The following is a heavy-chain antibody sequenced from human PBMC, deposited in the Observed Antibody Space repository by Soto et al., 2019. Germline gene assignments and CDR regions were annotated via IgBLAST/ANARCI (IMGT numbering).Heavy chain of an antibody. CDR3: ARDHLPHPFYYGMDV. J-gene: IGHJ6*02. CDR1: GGTLSSHT. V-gene: IGHV1-69*08. Sequence: QVQLVQSGAEVKKPGSSVKVSCKASGGTLSSHTISWVRQAPGQGLEWLRRIIPILGIGNYAQKFQDRVTVTADKSTSTAYMELSSLRSEDTAVYYCARDHLPHPFYYGMDVWGQGTTVTVSS. CDR2: IIPILGIG.